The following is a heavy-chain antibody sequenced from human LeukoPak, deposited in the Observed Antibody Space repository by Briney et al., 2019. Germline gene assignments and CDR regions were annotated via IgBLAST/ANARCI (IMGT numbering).Heavy chain of an antibody. V-gene: IGHV1-24*01. CDR1: GYTLTELS. CDR3: ARESPSGFDY. D-gene: IGHD3-10*01. Sequence: ASVKVSCTVSGYTLTELSMHWVRQAPGKGLEWMGGFDPEDGETIYAQKFQGRVTVTTDTSTNTYYMELRSLRSDDTAVYYCARESPSGFDYWGQGTVVTVSS. J-gene: IGHJ4*02. CDR2: FDPEDGET.